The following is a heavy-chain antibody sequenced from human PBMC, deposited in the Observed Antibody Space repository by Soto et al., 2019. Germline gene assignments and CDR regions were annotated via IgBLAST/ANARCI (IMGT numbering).Heavy chain of an antibody. CDR3: AKDLYSNYGDAFDI. Sequence: GGSLRLSCAASGFTFDDYAMHWVRQAPGKGLEWVSGISWNSDNIGYADSVKGRFTISRDNVKNSLYLQMNGLRAEDTALYYCAKDLYSNYGDAFDIWGQGTMVTVSS. D-gene: IGHD4-4*01. J-gene: IGHJ3*02. CDR1: GFTFDDYA. CDR2: ISWNSDNI. V-gene: IGHV3-9*01.